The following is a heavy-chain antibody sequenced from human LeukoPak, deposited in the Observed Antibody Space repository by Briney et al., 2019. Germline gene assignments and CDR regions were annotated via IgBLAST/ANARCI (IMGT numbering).Heavy chain of an antibody. V-gene: IGHV3-48*01. CDR2: ISSSSSTI. Sequence: PGGSLRLSCAASGFTFSSYSMNWVRQAPGKGLEWVSYISSSSSTIYYADSVKGRFTISRDNAKNSLYLQMNSLRAEDTAAYYCARVLHKRNYDSTTYYGYWGQGTLVTVSS. CDR3: ARVLHKRNYDSTTYYGY. CDR1: GFTFSSYS. D-gene: IGHD3-22*01. J-gene: IGHJ4*02.